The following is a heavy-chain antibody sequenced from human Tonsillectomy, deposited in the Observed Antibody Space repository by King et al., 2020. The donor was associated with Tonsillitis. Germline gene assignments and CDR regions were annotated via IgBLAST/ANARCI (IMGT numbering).Heavy chain of an antibody. V-gene: IGHV3-33*05. CDR2: ISHDGGQD. D-gene: IGHD2-8*01. CDR1: GFTFSDYG. CDR3: ASPATPNVYLDY. J-gene: IGHJ4*02. Sequence: VQLVESGGGVVQPGRSLRLSCTASGFTFSDYGIHWVRRAPGKGLEWVAVISHDGGQDYYGDSVKGRFTISRDNSKNTLFLQMDRLRVEDTAVYYCASPATPNVYLDYWGQGIRVTVSS.